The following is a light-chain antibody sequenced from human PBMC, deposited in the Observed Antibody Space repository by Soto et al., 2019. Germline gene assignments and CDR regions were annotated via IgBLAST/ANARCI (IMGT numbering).Light chain of an antibody. J-gene: IGKJ2*01. Sequence: DIQMTQSPSSLSASVGDRVTMTCRASQAISKDLNWYQQKPGKAPKLLMFEASNLQTGVSSRFSGSGSGTDCTLTINSLQPEDFATYYCQQYYYLPYTFGQGTTLEI. V-gene: IGKV1-33*01. CDR1: QAISKD. CDR3: QQYYYLPYT. CDR2: EAS.